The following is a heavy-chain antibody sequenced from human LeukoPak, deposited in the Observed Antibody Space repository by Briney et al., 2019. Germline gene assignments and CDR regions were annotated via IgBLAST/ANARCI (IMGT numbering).Heavy chain of an antibody. CDR3: ARELYYYDSRTPGY. CDR1: GYTFTSYG. V-gene: IGHV1-18*01. J-gene: IGHJ4*02. Sequence: ASVKVSCKASGYTFTSYGISWVRQAPGQGLEWMGWISAYNGNTNYAQKLQGRVTMTTDTSTSTAYMELRSLRSDDTAVYYCARELYYYDSRTPGYWGQGTLVTVYS. CDR2: ISAYNGNT. D-gene: IGHD3-22*01.